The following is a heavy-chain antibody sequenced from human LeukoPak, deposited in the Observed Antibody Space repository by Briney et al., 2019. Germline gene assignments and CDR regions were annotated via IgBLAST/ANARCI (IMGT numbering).Heavy chain of an antibody. CDR3: AELGITMIGGV. CDR2: ISSSGSTI. CDR1: GFTFSSYR. D-gene: IGHD3-10*02. J-gene: IGHJ6*01. V-gene: IGHV3-48*04. Sequence: PGGSLTLSCPASGFTFSSYRMNWVRQAPGRGQEWLSYISSSGSTIYYADSVKGRFTISRDNAKNSLYLQMNSLRAEGTAVYYCAELGITMIGGVWGKGTTVTISS.